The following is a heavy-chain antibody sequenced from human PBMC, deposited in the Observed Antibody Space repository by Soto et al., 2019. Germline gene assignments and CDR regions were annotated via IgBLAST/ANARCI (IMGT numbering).Heavy chain of an antibody. D-gene: IGHD2-2*03. J-gene: IGHJ6*02. CDR3: ARLNGYCVSTGCHGYYGMDV. CDR2: ISAYNGNT. CDR1: GYTFTSYG. V-gene: IGHV1-18*01. Sequence: ASVKVSCKASGYTFTSYGISWVRQAPGQGLEWMGWISAYNGNTNYAQKLQGRVTMTTDTSTSTAYMELRSLRSEDTAVYYCARLNGYCVSTGCHGYYGMDVWGQGTTVTVSS.